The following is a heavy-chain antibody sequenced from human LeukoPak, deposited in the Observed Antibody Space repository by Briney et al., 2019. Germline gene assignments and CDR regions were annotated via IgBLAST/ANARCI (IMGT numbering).Heavy chain of an antibody. D-gene: IGHD2/OR15-2a*01. J-gene: IGHJ5*02. CDR2: IYHSGST. V-gene: IGHV4-4*02. Sequence: SETLSLTCAVPGGSISSSNWWSWVRQPPGKGLEWIGEIYHSGSTNYNPSLKSRVTISVDTSKNQFSLKLSSVTAADTAVYYCARDLKNNWFDPWGQGTLVTVSS. CDR1: GGSISSSNW. CDR3: ARDLKNNWFDP.